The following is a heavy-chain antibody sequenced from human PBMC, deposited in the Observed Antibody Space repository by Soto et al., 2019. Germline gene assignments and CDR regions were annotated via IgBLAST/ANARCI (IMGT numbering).Heavy chain of an antibody. CDR3: SRDDSDWFFN. J-gene: IGHJ4*02. Sequence: SVKVSCKASGFTFSHSAVRWVRQARGQSLEWIGWIVVGSGNTNYAQKFQERVTISWGMSTNTAYMELSSLRSEDTAVYYCSRDDSDWFFNWGRGTLVTVSS. CDR2: IVVGSGNT. D-gene: IGHD3-9*01. CDR1: GFTFSHSA. V-gene: IGHV1-58*01.